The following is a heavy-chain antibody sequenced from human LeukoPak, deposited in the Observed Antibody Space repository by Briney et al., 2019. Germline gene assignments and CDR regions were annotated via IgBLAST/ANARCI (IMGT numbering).Heavy chain of an antibody. Sequence: GGSLRLSCAASGFTFSRYWMTWVRQAPGKGLEWVANIKQDGSRKNYVDSVKGRFTISRDNAKNSLYLQMNSLRAEDTAVYYCATPLDYYDSSGYHQGGDWGQGTLVTVSS. J-gene: IGHJ4*02. D-gene: IGHD3-22*01. CDR3: ATPLDYYDSSGYHQGGD. CDR2: IKQDGSRK. V-gene: IGHV3-7*03. CDR1: GFTFSRYW.